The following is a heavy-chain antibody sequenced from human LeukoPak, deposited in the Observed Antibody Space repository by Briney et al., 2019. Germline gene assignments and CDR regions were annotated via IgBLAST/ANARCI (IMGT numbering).Heavy chain of an antibody. J-gene: IGHJ4*02. D-gene: IGHD3-9*01. V-gene: IGHV4-39*07. CDR2: IYYSGST. CDR1: GGSISSSSYY. Sequence: SSETLSLTCTVSGGSISSSSYYWGWIRQPPGKGLEWIGSIYYSGSTYYNPSLKSRVTISVDTSKNQFSLKLSSVTAADTAVYYCARDSLRYFDWSIFDYWGQGTLVTVSS. CDR3: ARDSLRYFDWSIFDY.